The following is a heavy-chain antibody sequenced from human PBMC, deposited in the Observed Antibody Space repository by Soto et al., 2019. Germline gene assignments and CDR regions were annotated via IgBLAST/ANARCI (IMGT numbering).Heavy chain of an antibody. D-gene: IGHD6-6*01. CDR3: ARHGVSRYPHSDQRSIADRPGWFDP. V-gene: IGHV4-39*01. Sequence: PSETLSLTCTVSGGSISSSSYYWGWIRQPPGKGLEWIGSIYYSGSTYYNPSLKSRVTISVDTSKNQFSLKLSSVTAADTAVYYCARHGVSRYPHSDQRSIADRPGWFDPWGQGTLVTVSS. CDR1: GGSISSSSYY. J-gene: IGHJ5*02. CDR2: IYYSGST.